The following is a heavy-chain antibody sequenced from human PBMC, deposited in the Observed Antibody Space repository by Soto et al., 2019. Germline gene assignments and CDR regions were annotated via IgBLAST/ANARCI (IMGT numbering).Heavy chain of an antibody. D-gene: IGHD6-13*01. Sequence: QVQLVESGRGVVQPGRSLRLSCAASGFTFSSYGMHWVRQAPGKGLEWVAVIWYDGSNKYYADSVKGRFTISRDNSKNTLYLQMNSLRAEDTAVYYCARGSSSWQFDYWGQGTLVTVSS. J-gene: IGHJ4*02. CDR2: IWYDGSNK. CDR3: ARGSSSWQFDY. CDR1: GFTFSSYG. V-gene: IGHV3-33*01.